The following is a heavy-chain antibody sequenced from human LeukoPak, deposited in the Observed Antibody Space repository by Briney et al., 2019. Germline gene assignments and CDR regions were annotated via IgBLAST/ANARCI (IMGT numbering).Heavy chain of an antibody. CDR3: ARGGGSGSYKGSVGYFQH. D-gene: IGHD3-10*01. Sequence: SETLSLTCTVSGGSLSSYYWSWIRQPAGKGLEWIGRVYTSGSTNYNPSLKSRVTMSIDTSKNQFSLKLSSVTAADTAVYYCARGGGSGSYKGSVGYFQHWGQGTLVTVSS. V-gene: IGHV4-4*07. J-gene: IGHJ1*01. CDR2: VYTSGST. CDR1: GGSLSSYY.